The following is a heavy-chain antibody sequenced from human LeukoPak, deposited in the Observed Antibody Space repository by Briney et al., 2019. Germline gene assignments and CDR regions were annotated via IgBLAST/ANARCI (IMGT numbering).Heavy chain of an antibody. V-gene: IGHV3-7*01. CDR1: GFTFSSYA. Sequence: GRSLRLSCAASGFTFSSYAMHWVRQAPGKGLEWVANIMQDGSETFYVDSVKGRFTISKDNAKNSLYLQMNSLRAEDTAVYYCARDGGRNFDYWGQGTLVTVSS. CDR2: IMQDGSET. J-gene: IGHJ4*02. CDR3: ARDGGRNFDY.